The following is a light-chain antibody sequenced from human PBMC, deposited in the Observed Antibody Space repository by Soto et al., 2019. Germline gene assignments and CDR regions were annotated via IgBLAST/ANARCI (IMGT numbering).Light chain of an antibody. J-gene: IGKJ4*01. Sequence: EIVLTQSPATLSLSPGERATLSCRASQSVSSYLAWYQQKPGQAPWLLIYDASNRATGIPARFSGGGSGTDFTLTISSLEPEDFAVYYCQQRSNWLTFGGGTKVEIK. CDR1: QSVSSY. CDR2: DAS. V-gene: IGKV3-11*01. CDR3: QQRSNWLT.